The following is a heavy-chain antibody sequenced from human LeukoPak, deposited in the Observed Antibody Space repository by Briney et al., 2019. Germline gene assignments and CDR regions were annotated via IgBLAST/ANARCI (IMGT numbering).Heavy chain of an antibody. J-gene: IGHJ5*02. CDR1: GYTFTGYY. V-gene: IGHV1-2*02. Sequence: ASVKVSCKASGYTFTGYYMHWVRQAPGQGLEWMGWINPNSGGTNYAQKFQGRVTMTRDTSISTVYMELSRLRSDDTAVYYCARDLFGVAQHWFDPWAREPWSPSPQ. D-gene: IGHD3-3*01. CDR2: INPNSGGT. CDR3: ARDLFGVAQHWFDP.